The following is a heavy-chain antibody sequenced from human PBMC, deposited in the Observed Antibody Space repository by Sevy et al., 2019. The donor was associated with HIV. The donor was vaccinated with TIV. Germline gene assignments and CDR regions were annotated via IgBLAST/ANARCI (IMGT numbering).Heavy chain of an antibody. Sequence: GGSLRLSCAASGFTFSSYGMNWVRQAPGKGLEWVAFIRYDGSNKYYADSVKGRFTISRDNSKNTLYLQMNSLRAEDTAVYYCAKQSPDYDILTGPFDYWGQRTLVTVSS. CDR2: IRYDGSNK. V-gene: IGHV3-30*02. J-gene: IGHJ4*02. CDR3: AKQSPDYDILTGPFDY. D-gene: IGHD3-9*01. CDR1: GFTFSSYG.